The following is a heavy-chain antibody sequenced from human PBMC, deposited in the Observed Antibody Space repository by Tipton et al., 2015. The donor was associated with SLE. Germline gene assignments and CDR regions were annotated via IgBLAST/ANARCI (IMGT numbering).Heavy chain of an antibody. D-gene: IGHD4-17*01. CDR1: GGSFSGFY. J-gene: IGHJ6*03. CDR3: ASFPYGYYMDV. V-gene: IGHV4-34*01. CDR2: IDHSGST. Sequence: TLSLTCAVYGGSFSGFYWNWIRQPPGKGLEWIGEIDHSGSTNYNPSLKSRVTISVDTSKNQFSLKLSSVTAADTAVYYCASFPYGYYMDVWGKGTTVTVSS.